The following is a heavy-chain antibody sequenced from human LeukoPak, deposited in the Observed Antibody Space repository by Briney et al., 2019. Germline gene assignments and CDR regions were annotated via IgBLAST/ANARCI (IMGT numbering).Heavy chain of an antibody. J-gene: IGHJ4*02. CDR1: GFTFSSYS. CDR3: ARGRYYLDS. V-gene: IGHV3-74*01. CDR2: FNSDGRST. Sequence: GGSLRLSCVASGFTFSSYSFNWVRQAPGKGLVWVSRFNSDGRSTYYADSVKGRFTISRDNAKNTLYLHMNSLRAEDTAVYYCARGRYYLDSWGQGTLVTVSS. D-gene: IGHD1-14*01.